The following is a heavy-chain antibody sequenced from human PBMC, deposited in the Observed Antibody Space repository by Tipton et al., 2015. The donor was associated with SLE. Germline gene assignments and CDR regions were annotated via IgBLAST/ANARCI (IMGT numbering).Heavy chain of an antibody. Sequence: TLSLTCTVSGGSISSGSYYWSWIRQPAGKGLEWIGRIYASGSTNYNPSLKSRVIMSLDTSTNQFSLNLRSVTAADTAVYYCAKILGVVVADVFDMWGQGTVVTVSS. V-gene: IGHV4-61*02. J-gene: IGHJ3*02. CDR3: AKILGVVVADVFDM. D-gene: IGHD2-2*01. CDR1: GGSISSGSYY. CDR2: IYASGST.